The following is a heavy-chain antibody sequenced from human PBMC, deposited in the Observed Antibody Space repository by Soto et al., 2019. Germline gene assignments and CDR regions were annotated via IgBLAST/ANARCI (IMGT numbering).Heavy chain of an antibody. CDR3: SGGVGDAF. D-gene: IGHD1-26*01. CDR1: ESTVSRDW. CDR2: IYQDGSEK. V-gene: IGHV3-7*04. J-gene: IGHJ4*02. Sequence: EVHLEESGGGLVQTGGSLRLSCAIFESTVSRDWMNWVRQAPVKGLEWVAHIYQDGSEKYYVDSVKGRFTISRDNAKKSLYLQMNSLRPADTAMYYCSGGVGDAFWGQGTLVTVSS.